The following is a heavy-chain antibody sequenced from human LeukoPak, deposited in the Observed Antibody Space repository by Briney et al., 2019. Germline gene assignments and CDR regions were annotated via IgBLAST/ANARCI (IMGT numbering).Heavy chain of an antibody. CDR2: INQDGSEK. V-gene: IGHV3-7*01. CDR1: EFTFSGYW. CDR3: ARDGFVGAADY. Sequence: PGGSLGLSCAASEFTFSGYWMNWVSQAPGKGPEWVANINQDGSEKHYVDSVKGRFTISRDNAKNPLFLQMNSLRVEDTAVFYCARDGFVGAADYWGQGTLVTVSS. J-gene: IGHJ4*02. D-gene: IGHD6-13*01.